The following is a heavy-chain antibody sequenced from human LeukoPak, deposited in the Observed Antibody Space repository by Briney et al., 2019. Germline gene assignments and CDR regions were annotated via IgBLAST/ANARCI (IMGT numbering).Heavy chain of an antibody. CDR2: IYYSGST. Sequence: PSETLSLTCAVSGGSISSYYWSWIRQPPGKGLEWIGYIYYSGSTNYNPSLKSRVTISVDTSKNQFSLKLSSVTAADTAVYYCARLRYYDSSGSPNWFDPWGQETLVTVSS. J-gene: IGHJ5*02. CDR3: ARLRYYDSSGSPNWFDP. D-gene: IGHD3-22*01. V-gene: IGHV4-59*08. CDR1: GGSISSYY.